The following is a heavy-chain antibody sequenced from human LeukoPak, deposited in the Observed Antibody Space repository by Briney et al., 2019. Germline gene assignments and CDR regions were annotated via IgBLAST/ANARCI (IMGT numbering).Heavy chain of an antibody. CDR1: GYTSTSYY. D-gene: IGHD3-22*01. CDR3: ARVFSSGPEWSARAFDY. V-gene: IGHV1-46*01. Sequence: ASVKVSCKASGYTSTSYYMHWVRQAPGQGLEWMGIINPSGGSTSYAQKFQGRVTMTRDTSTSTVYMELSSLRSEDTAVYYCARVFSSGPEWSARAFDYWGQGTLVTVSS. J-gene: IGHJ4*02. CDR2: INPSGGST.